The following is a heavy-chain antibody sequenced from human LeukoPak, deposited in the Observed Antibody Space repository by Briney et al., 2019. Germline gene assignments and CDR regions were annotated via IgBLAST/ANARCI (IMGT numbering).Heavy chain of an antibody. V-gene: IGHV1-3*01. CDR1: GYTSTSYA. J-gene: IGHJ5*02. D-gene: IGHD3-10*01. CDR3: ARVRYYYGSGSYYPGGAFDP. CDR2: INAGNGNT. Sequence: ASVKVSCKASGYTSTSYAMHWVRQAPGQRLEWMGWINAGNGNTKYSQKFQGRVTITRDTSASTAYMELSSLRSEDTAVYYCARVRYYYGSGSYYPGGAFDPWGQGTLVTVSS.